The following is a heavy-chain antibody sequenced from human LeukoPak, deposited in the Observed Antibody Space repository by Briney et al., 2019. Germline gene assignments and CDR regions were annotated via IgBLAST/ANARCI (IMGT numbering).Heavy chain of an antibody. V-gene: IGHV5-51*01. CDR1: GYSFTSYW. D-gene: IGHD3-22*01. Sequence: ESLKISCKGSGYSFTSYWIGWVRQMPGKGLEWMAIIYPGDSDTSYSPSLQGQVTISADKSISTAYLQWSSLKASDTAMYYCARSSDSSGYYDYFDYWGQGTLVTVSS. J-gene: IGHJ4*02. CDR2: IYPGDSDT. CDR3: ARSSDSSGYYDYFDY.